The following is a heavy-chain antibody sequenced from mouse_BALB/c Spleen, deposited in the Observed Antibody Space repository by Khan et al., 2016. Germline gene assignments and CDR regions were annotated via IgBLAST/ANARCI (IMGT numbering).Heavy chain of an antibody. D-gene: IGHD3-1*01. J-gene: IGHJ2*01. CDR2: IYYSGST. Sequence: VQLNPSLPYLFKPSQSLSLTCTVTGYSITSHYSWHWIRHFPGNKLEWMGYIYYSGSTNYNPSLKSRISLTRDTSKNQFFLQLNSVTTEDTATYYCARSSSGYWYYFDYWGQGTTLTVSS. V-gene: IGHV3-1*02. CDR1: GYSITSHYS. CDR3: ARSSSGYWYYFDY.